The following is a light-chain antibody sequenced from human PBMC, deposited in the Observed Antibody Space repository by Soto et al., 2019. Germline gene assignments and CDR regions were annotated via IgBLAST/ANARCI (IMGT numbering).Light chain of an antibody. CDR1: SSDVGGYNY. J-gene: IGLJ3*02. CDR2: DVS. CDR3: SSYTSSSTRV. Sequence: QSALTQPASVSGSPGQSITISCTGTSSDVGGYNYVSWYQQHPGKAPKLMIYDVSNRPSGVSNRVSGSKSGNTASLTISGLQAEDEADYSCSSYTSSSTRVFGGGTQLTVL. V-gene: IGLV2-14*01.